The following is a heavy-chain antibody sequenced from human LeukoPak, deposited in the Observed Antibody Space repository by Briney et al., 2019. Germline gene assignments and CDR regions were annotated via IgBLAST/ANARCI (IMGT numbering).Heavy chain of an antibody. D-gene: IGHD4-17*01. Sequence: SETLSLTCTVSGATFSNDYWSWVRQAPGKGLEWIGYNHNGRTNYNPSLMSRITMSIDTYQKQFSLKVISVTAADTAVYYCASSLYGDYGGDYWGQGTLVTVSS. V-gene: IGHV4-59*01. J-gene: IGHJ4*02. CDR2: NHNGRT. CDR1: GATFSNDY. CDR3: ASSLYGDYGGDY.